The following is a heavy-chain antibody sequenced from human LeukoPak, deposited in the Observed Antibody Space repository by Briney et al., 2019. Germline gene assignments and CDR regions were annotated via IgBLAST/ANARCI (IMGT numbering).Heavy chain of an antibody. J-gene: IGHJ4*02. Sequence: GGSLRLSCAASGFTFSDYYMSWIRQAPGKGLEWVSYISSSGSTIHYADSVKGRFTISRDNAKNSLYLQMNSLRAEDTALYYCAKDMGGGAAAVFDYWGQGTLVTVSS. CDR3: AKDMGGGAAAVFDY. CDR1: GFTFSDYY. D-gene: IGHD6-13*01. V-gene: IGHV3-11*01. CDR2: ISSSGSTI.